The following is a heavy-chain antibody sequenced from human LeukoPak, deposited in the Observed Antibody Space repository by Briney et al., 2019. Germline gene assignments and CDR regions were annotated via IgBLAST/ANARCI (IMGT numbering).Heavy chain of an antibody. J-gene: IGHJ4*02. CDR2: IYYSGST. Sequence: SETLSLTCAVYGGSFSGYYWSWIRQPPGKGLEWIGYIYYSGSTNYNPSLKSRVTISVDTSKNQFSLKLSSVTAADTAVYYCARGAMVRGVIRSSYYFDYWGQGTLVTVSS. V-gene: IGHV4-59*01. CDR3: ARGAMVRGVIRSSYYFDY. CDR1: GGSFSGYY. D-gene: IGHD3-10*01.